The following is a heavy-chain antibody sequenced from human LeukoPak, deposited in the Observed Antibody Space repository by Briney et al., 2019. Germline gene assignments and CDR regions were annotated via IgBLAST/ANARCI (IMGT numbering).Heavy chain of an antibody. CDR2: INPNSGGT. D-gene: IGHD1-26*01. V-gene: IGHV1-2*02. CDR3: ARDSYSGSYYGMDV. Sequence: ASVKVSCKASGYTFTGYYMHWVRQAPGQGLEWMGWINPNSGGTNYAQKFQGRVTMTRDTSISTAYMELSRLRSDDTAVYYCARDSYSGSYYGMDVWGQGTTVTVSS. CDR1: GYTFTGYY. J-gene: IGHJ6*02.